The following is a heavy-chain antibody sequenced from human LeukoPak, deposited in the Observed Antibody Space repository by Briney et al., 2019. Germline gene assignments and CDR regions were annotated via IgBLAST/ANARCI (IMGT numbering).Heavy chain of an antibody. V-gene: IGHV4-39*01. CDR3: ARFLGSGGYFDY. D-gene: IGHD3-3*01. Sequence: PSETLSLTCTVSGGSISSSSYYWGWIRQPPGKGLEWIGSIYYSGSTYYNPSLKSRVTISVDTSKNQFSLKLSSVTAADTAVYYCARFLGSGGYFDYWGQGTLVTVSS. J-gene: IGHJ4*02. CDR2: IYYSGST. CDR1: GGSISSSSYY.